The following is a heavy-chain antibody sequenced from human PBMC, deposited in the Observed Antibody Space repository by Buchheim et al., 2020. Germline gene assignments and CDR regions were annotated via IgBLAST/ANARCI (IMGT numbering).Heavy chain of an antibody. CDR2: IFYSGDT. J-gene: IGHJ1*01. D-gene: IGHD1/OR15-1a*01. CDR1: GGSISSDY. CDR3: ARGSGNSGHLLH. V-gene: IGHV4-59*01. Sequence: QVQLQESGPGQVKPSETLSLTCTVSGGSISSDYRSWIRQSPGKGLEWIGCIFYSGDTHYNHSLKSRVTISSDKSKNQFSLQVNSVTAAYTAVYYCARGSGNSGHLLHWGQGTL.